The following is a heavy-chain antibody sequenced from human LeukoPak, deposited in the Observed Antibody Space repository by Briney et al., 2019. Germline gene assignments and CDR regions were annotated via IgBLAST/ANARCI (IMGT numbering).Heavy chain of an antibody. Sequence: PGGSLRLSCAASGFTFSSYSMNWVRQAPGKGLEWVSSISSSSSYIYYADSVKGRFTISRDNSKNTLYLQMNSLRAEDTAVYYCAKDIVATKNSYYFDYWGQGTLVTVSS. V-gene: IGHV3-21*01. D-gene: IGHD5-12*01. CDR2: ISSSSSYI. CDR1: GFTFSSYS. J-gene: IGHJ4*02. CDR3: AKDIVATKNSYYFDY.